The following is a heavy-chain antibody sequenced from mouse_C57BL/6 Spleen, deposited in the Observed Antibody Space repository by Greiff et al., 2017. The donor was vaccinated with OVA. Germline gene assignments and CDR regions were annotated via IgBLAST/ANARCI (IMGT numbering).Heavy chain of an antibody. Sequence: VKLQESGAELARPGASVKLSCKASGYTFTSYGISWVKQRTGQGLEWIGEIYPRSGNTYYNEKFKGKATLTADKSSSTAYMELRSLTSEDSAVYFCAREADYGSSYWYFDVWGTGTTVTVSS. J-gene: IGHJ1*03. CDR2: IYPRSGNT. D-gene: IGHD1-1*01. CDR3: AREADYGSSYWYFDV. CDR1: GYTFTSYG. V-gene: IGHV1-81*01.